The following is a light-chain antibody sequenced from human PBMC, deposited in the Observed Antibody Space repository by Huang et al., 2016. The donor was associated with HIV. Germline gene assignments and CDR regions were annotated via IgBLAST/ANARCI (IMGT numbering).Light chain of an antibody. Sequence: DIQMTQSPSSLSASVGDRVTVTCRASQGISNSLAWYQQKPGKAPKLLLSAASRLQSGVPCRFSGSGSGTDYTLTISSLQPEDFATYYCQQHFSTPWTFGQGTRVEIK. CDR1: QGISNS. CDR3: QQHFSTPWT. CDR2: AAS. V-gene: IGKV1-NL1*01. J-gene: IGKJ1*01.